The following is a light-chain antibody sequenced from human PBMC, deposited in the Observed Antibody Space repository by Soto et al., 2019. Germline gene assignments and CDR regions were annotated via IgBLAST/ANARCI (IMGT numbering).Light chain of an antibody. CDR3: SSYTASAPFYV. CDR1: RTDVDGHDY. CDR2: DVH. J-gene: IGLJ1*01. Sequence: QSVLTQPASVSGSPGQSITISCTGARTDVDGHDYVSWYQQHPGQAPKLMIFDVHNRPSGVSSRFSGSKSGDTASLTISGLQADDDGDYYCSSYTASAPFYVFGTGTKLTVL. V-gene: IGLV2-14*03.